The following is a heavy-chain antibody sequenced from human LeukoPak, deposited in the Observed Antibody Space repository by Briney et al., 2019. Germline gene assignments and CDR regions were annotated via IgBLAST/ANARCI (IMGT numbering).Heavy chain of an antibody. CDR3: TRDRSRAEDD. D-gene: IGHD1-14*01. V-gene: IGHV3-7*01. CDR2: INQGGSDK. J-gene: IGHJ4*02. Sequence: GGSLRLSCAASGFTFSGHWMSWVRQAPGKGLEWVANINQGGSDKYYVDSVKGRFTISRDNANNLLYLQMSSLRGEDTAVYYCTRDRSRAEDDWGQGTLVTVSS. CDR1: GFTFSGHW.